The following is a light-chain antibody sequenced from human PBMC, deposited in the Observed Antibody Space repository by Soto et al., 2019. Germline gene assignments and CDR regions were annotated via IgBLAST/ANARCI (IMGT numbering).Light chain of an antibody. CDR3: SAWDDSLKAWV. CDR2: DSD. J-gene: IGLJ3*02. CDR1: RSNIGRDT. V-gene: IGLV1-44*01. Sequence: QPVLNQPPSASGTPGQRVTISCSGSRSNIGRDTVNWYQQLPATAPKLLIFDSDQRPSGVPERFSGSKSGTSASLAISGLQSEDEADYYCSAWDDSLKAWVFGGGTKLTVL.